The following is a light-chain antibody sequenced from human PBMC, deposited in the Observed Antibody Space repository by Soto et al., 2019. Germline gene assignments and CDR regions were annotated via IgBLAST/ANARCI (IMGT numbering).Light chain of an antibody. CDR3: SSYTSSSIDV. V-gene: IGLV2-14*01. Sequence: QSVLTQPASVSGSPGQSITISCTGTSSDVGGYNYVSWYQQHPGKAPKLMIYDVSNRPSGVSNRFSGSKSGNTASLTISGLQAEDEADYYCSSYTSSSIDVFGTGNKVTVL. J-gene: IGLJ1*01. CDR2: DVS. CDR1: SSDVGGYNY.